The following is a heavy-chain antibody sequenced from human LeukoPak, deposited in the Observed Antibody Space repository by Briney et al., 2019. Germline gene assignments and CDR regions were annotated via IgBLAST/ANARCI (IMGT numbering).Heavy chain of an antibody. CDR2: IRYDGSNK. D-gene: IGHD6-19*01. Sequence: PGGSLRLSCAASGFTFRSYGMHWVRQAPGKGLEWVAFIRYDGSNKYYADSVKGRFTISRDNSKNTLYLQMNSLRAEDTAVYYCAKGLWAAVAGLDYWGQGTLVTVSS. V-gene: IGHV3-30*02. CDR3: AKGLWAAVAGLDY. J-gene: IGHJ4*02. CDR1: GFTFRSYG.